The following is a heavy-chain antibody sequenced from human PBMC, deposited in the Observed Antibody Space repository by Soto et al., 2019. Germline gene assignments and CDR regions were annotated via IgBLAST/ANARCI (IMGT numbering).Heavy chain of an antibody. CDR1: GFTFDDYA. D-gene: IGHD6-19*01. CDR2: ISWNSGSI. V-gene: IGHV3-9*01. Sequence: EVQLVESGGGLVQPGRSLRLSCAASGFTFDDYAMHWVRQVPGKGLEWVSGISWNSGSIGYADSVKGRFTISRDNAKNSLYLQMNSLRAEDTALYYCAKVPYSSGWYKYYFDYWGQGTLVTVSS. J-gene: IGHJ4*02. CDR3: AKVPYSSGWYKYYFDY.